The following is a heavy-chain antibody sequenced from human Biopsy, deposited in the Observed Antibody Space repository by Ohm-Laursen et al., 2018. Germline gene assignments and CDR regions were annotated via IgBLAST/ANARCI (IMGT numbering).Heavy chain of an antibody. J-gene: IGHJ2*01. V-gene: IGHV1-2*02. CDR3: ARGRRHCSGTCSRWYFDL. D-gene: IGHD2-2*01. Sequence: ASVQVSSKPSGYTFTAFSVHWLRQAPGQGLEWMGWINPKSGDTDYPQNFQGRVSMTRDTSISTAYMDLSRLRSDDTAVYYCARGRRHCSGTCSRWYFDLWGRGTLVTVSS. CDR2: INPKSGDT. CDR1: GYTFTAFS.